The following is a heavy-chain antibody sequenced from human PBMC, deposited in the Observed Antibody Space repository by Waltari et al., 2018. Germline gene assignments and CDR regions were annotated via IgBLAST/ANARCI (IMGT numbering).Heavy chain of an antibody. J-gene: IGHJ4*02. V-gene: IGHV3-33*01. CDR3: ARVPGIAAAYYFDY. Sequence: QVQLVESGGGVVQPGRSLRLSCAASGFTFSSYGMHWVRQAPGKGLEWVAVIWYDGSNKYYADSVKGRFTISRDNSKNTLYLQMNSLRAEDTAVYYCARVPGIAAAYYFDYWGQGTLVTVSS. CDR2: IWYDGSNK. CDR1: GFTFSSYG. D-gene: IGHD6-13*01.